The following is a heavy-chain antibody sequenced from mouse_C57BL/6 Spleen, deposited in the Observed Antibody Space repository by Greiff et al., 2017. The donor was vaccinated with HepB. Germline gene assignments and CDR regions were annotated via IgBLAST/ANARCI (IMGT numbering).Heavy chain of an antibody. CDR3: AREDWDDYAMDY. CDR1: GFTFSSYA. J-gene: IGHJ4*01. D-gene: IGHD4-1*01. V-gene: IGHV5-4*01. CDR2: ISDGGSYT. Sequence: EVQRVESGGGLVKPGGSLKLSCAASGFTFSSYAMSWVRQTPEKRLDWVATISDGGSYTYYPDNVKGRFTISRDNAKNNLYLQMSHLKSDDTAMYYCAREDWDDYAMDYWGQGTSVTVSS.